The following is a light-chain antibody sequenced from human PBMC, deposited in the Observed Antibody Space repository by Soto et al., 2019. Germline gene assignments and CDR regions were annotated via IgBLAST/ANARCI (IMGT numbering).Light chain of an antibody. CDR2: DAS. V-gene: IGKV1-5*01. CDR1: QSVSTW. CDR3: KQYSDYPWT. J-gene: IGKJ1*01. Sequence: DIRMTQSPSPLSASVGDRLAITCRASQSVSTWLAWYQQRPGKAPKLLIYDASSLQSGVPSRFSGSGSGTEFTLTIHSLQPDDFAPYYCKQYSDYPWTFGRRTKVDIK.